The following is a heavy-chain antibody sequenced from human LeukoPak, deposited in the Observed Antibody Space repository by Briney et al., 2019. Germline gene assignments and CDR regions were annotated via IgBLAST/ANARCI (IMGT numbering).Heavy chain of an antibody. CDR2: ISSSSSTM. Sequence: PGGSLRLSCAASGFTFSSYSMNLVHQAPGKGLEWVSYISSSSSTMYYADSVKGRFTISRDNAKNSLYLQMNSLRAEDTAVYYCAKGDNGNYYDSSAYYYGGGEGDDYWGQGTLVTVSS. J-gene: IGHJ4*02. CDR1: GFTFSSYS. V-gene: IGHV3-48*01. D-gene: IGHD3-22*01. CDR3: AKGDNGNYYDSSAYYYGGGEGDDY.